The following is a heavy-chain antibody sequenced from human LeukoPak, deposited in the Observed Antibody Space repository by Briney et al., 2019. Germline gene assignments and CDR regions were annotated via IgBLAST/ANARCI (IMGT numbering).Heavy chain of an antibody. CDR3: ARDRQYGMDV. Sequence: PGGSLRLSCAASGFTFSSYWMHWVRQAPEKGLVWVSRINTDGSTTNYADSVKGRFTISRDNAKNTLYLQMNSLRGEDTAVYYCARDRQYGMDVWGQGTTVTVSS. V-gene: IGHV3-74*01. J-gene: IGHJ6*02. CDR2: INTDGSTT. CDR1: GFTFSSYW.